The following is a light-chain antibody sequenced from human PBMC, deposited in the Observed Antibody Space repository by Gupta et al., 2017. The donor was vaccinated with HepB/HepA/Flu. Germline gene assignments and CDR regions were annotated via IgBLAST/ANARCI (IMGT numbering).Light chain of an antibody. CDR1: QSGLASTTNQNY. Sequence: DIVMTQSPDSLAVSLGERATINCKSSQSGLASTTNQNYLAWYQQKLGQLPKVLIYCASTREFGVPDRFSGSGSRTDFTLTISSLQAEDVAVYFCQQEYRAPCTFSQGTKVETK. J-gene: IGKJ2*02. CDR3: QQEYRAPCT. CDR2: CAS. V-gene: IGKV4-1*01.